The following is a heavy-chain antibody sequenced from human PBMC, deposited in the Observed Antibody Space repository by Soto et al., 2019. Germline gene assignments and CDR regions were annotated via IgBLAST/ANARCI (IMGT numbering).Heavy chain of an antibody. D-gene: IGHD6-13*01. CDR2: ISYDGSNK. V-gene: IGHV3-30*18. Sequence: LRLSCAASGFTFSSYGMHWVRQAPGKGLEWVAVISYDGSNKYYADSVKGRFTISRDNSKNTLYLQMNSLRAEDTAVYYCAKGGSSSWYRYFDYWGQGTLVTVSS. J-gene: IGHJ4*02. CDR1: GFTFSSYG. CDR3: AKGGSSSWYRYFDY.